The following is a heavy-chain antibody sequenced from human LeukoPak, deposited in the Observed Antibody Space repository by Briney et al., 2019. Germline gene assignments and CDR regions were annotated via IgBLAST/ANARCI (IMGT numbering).Heavy chain of an antibody. V-gene: IGHV4-4*07. CDR3: ARDPLGDSSGSYFDP. J-gene: IGHJ5*02. CDR1: GGSISNYH. CDR2: VHSSGNT. Sequence: PSETLSLTCSVSGGSISNYHWRWIRQPAGKGVEGIGRVHSSGNTNYNPSLKSRVTMSVNTPTNQFSLNLSSVTAADTAVYYCARDPLGDSSGSYFDPWGQGTLVTVSS. D-gene: IGHD3-22*01.